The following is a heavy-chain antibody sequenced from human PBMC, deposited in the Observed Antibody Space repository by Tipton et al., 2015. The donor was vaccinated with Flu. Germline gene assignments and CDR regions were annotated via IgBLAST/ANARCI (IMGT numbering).Heavy chain of an antibody. CDR3: ASLTGDDY. J-gene: IGHJ4*02. CDR1: GFTFSSYE. V-gene: IGHV3-48*03. D-gene: IGHD7-27*01. CDR2: ISSSGNTI. Sequence: SLRLSCAASGFTFSSYEMNWVRQAPGKGLEWVSYISSSGNTISYADSVRGRFTIPRDNAKNSLYLQLNSLRAEDTAVYYCASLTGDDYWGQGNLVTVSS.